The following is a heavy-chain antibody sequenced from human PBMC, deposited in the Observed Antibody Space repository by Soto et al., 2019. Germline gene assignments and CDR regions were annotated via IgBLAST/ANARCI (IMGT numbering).Heavy chain of an antibody. Sequence: EVQLVESGGGLVQPGGSLRLSCAASGFTFRVYSMNWIRQAPGKGLEWVSYMTSDMKTIHYADSVKGRFTISRDNAKNLVYLPMTSLRDEDTAVYYCARSVEGHFDYWGQGTLVTVSS. CDR2: MTSDMKTI. V-gene: IGHV3-48*02. D-gene: IGHD6-19*01. J-gene: IGHJ4*02. CDR3: ARSVEGHFDY. CDR1: GFTFRVYS.